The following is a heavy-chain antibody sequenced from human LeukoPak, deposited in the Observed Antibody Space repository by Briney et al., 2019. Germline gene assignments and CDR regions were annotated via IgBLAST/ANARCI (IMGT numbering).Heavy chain of an antibody. V-gene: IGHV3-66*01. CDR3: ARRQRVRGFIYYGMDV. J-gene: IGHJ6*02. D-gene: IGHD3-10*01. CDR1: GFTVSSNY. Sequence: PGGSLRLSCAASGFTVSSNYMSWVRQAPGKGLEWVSVIYSGGGTYYADSVKGRFTISRDNSKNTLYLQMNSLRAEDTAVYYCARRQRVRGFIYYGMDVWGQGTTVTVSS. CDR2: IYSGGGT.